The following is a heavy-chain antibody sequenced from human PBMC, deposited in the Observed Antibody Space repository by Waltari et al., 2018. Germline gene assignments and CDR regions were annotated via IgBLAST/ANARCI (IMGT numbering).Heavy chain of an antibody. CDR3: ARDPLGGHGYYFES. V-gene: IGHV4-59*02. CDR1: RGSVRGDF. CDR2: ILFSGTI. Sequence: QVQLQESGPGLVKPSETLSLTCTVSRGSVRGDFWAWIRQPPGKTFEWIGYILFSGTIDYNPSFKSRVTMAVDTSTNQISLRLASVTAADTAVYYCARDPLGGHGYYFESWGQGTLVTVSS. D-gene: IGHD2-15*01. J-gene: IGHJ4*02.